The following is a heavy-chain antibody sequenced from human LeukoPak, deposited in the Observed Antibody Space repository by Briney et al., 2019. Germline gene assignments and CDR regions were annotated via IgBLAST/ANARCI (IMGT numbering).Heavy chain of an antibody. Sequence: GGSLRLSCAASGFTFSSYWMSWVRQAPGKGLEWVANIKQDGSEKYYADSVKGRFTISRDNAKNSLYLQMNSLRDEDTAVYYCAREELLWFGESYYYGMDVWGQGTTVTVSS. V-gene: IGHV3-7*01. CDR2: IKQDGSEK. D-gene: IGHD3-10*01. CDR3: AREELLWFGESYYYGMDV. J-gene: IGHJ6*02. CDR1: GFTFSSYW.